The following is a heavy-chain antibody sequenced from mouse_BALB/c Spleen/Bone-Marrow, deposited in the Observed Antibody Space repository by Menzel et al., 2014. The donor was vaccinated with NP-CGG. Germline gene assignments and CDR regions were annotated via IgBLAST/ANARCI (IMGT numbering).Heavy chain of an antibody. Sequence: QVQLKESGAELMKPGASVKISCKATGYTFSSYWIEWVKRRPGHGLEWIGEILPGSGSTNYNEKFKGKATFTADTSSNTAYMQLSSLTSEDSAVYYCATGGSPMDYWGQGTSVTVSS. CDR2: ILPGSGST. CDR3: ATGGSPMDY. V-gene: IGHV1-9*01. D-gene: IGHD1-1*02. CDR1: GYTFSSYW. J-gene: IGHJ4*01.